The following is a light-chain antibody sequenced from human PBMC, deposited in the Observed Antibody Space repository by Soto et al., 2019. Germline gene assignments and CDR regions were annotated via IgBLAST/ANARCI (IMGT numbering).Light chain of an antibody. CDR2: GAS. J-gene: IGKJ1*01. CDR1: QSVSSSY. CDR3: QQYISWPRT. V-gene: IGKV3-20*01. Sequence: EIVLTQSPATLYLSPGERATLSCRASQSVSSSYLAWYQQKPGQAPRLLIYGASSRATGIPDRFSGSGSGTDFTLTISSLQSEDFAVYFCQQYISWPRTFGQGTKVDIK.